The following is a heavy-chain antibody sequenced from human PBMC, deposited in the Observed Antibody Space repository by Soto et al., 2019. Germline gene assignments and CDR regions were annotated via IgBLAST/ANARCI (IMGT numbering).Heavy chain of an antibody. D-gene: IGHD6-13*01. CDR2: ISGSGGST. V-gene: IGHV3-23*01. CDR1: GFTFSSYA. J-gene: IGHJ4*02. Sequence: HPGGPLRLSCAASGFTFSSYAMSWVRQAPGKGLEWVSAISGSGGSTYYADSVKGRFTISRDNSKNTLYLQMNSLRAEDTAVYYCAKDPDSSSWYFDYWGQGTLVTVSS. CDR3: AKDPDSSSWYFDY.